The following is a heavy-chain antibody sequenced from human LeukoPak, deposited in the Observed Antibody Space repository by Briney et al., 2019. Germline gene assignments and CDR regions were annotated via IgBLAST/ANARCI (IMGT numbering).Heavy chain of an antibody. CDR3: AREEAPVEGDDAFDF. V-gene: IGHV3-7*01. Sequence: GGSLRLSCAASGFTFSSYWMSWVRQAPGKGLEWVANMQPDGSEKHYVGSVKGRFTISRDNAKNSLYLQMNSLRAEDTAVYYCAREEAPVEGDDAFDFWGQGTMVTVSS. CDR2: MQPDGSEK. D-gene: IGHD3-16*01. J-gene: IGHJ3*01. CDR1: GFTFSSYW.